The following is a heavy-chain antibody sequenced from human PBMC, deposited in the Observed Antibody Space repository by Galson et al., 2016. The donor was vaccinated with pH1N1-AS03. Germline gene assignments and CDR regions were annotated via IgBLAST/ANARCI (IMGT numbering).Heavy chain of an antibody. V-gene: IGHV3-30*02. CDR1: GFSFSSYG. J-gene: IGHJ6*02. Sequence: SLRLSCAASGFSFSSYGMHWARQAPGKGLEWVAFIPYDGNNKYYTDSVNGRFTISRDNSQNTVYLQMNSLRAEDTAVYYCAKDHSNFYGMDVWGRGTTVTVSS. CDR3: AKDHSNFYGMDV. CDR2: IPYDGNNK. D-gene: IGHD4-11*01.